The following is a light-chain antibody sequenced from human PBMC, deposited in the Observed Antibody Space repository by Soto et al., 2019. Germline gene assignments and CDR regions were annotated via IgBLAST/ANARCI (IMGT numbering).Light chain of an antibody. J-gene: IGLJ1*01. CDR3: CSYSGRKTYV. CDR1: RSDVGQYKF. V-gene: IGLV2-23*01. CDR2: EGT. Sequence: QFALTQPASVSGYPGQSISSSGTGTRSDVGQYKFVSWYQQNPGKDPKIMIYEGTKRPSWVSNRFAGSKSGNTASLTISGLQAEDEADYYCCSYSGRKTYVFGNRTKLTVL.